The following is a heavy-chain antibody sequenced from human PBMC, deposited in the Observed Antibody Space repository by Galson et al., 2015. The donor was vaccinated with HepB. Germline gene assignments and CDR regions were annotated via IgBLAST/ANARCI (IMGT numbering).Heavy chain of an antibody. CDR3: ARSYYYDSGVYPRAPDLAFYGARVFDGMDV. V-gene: IGHV1-69*01. D-gene: IGHD3-22*01. J-gene: IGHJ6*02. CDR1: GGTFRRYV. Sequence: CKASGGTFRRYVINWVRRAPGQGLEWMGGIIAMFGAANFAQKFQGRLTITADESTSTAYMELSRLRSEDTAVYYCARSYYYDSGVYPRAPDLAFYGARVFDGMDVWGQGTTVTVSS. CDR2: IIAMFGAA.